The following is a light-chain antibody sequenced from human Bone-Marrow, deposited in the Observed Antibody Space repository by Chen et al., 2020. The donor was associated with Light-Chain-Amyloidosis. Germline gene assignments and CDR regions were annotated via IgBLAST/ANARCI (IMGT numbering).Light chain of an antibody. J-gene: IGLJ3*02. V-gene: IGLV2-14*03. CDR3: NSYTSSSTRV. CDR2: DVS. CDR1: NSDVGDHHY. Sequence: QSALSQPASVSGSPGQSITISCTGTNSDVGDHHYVSWYQQYPGKAPRLIIYDVSYRPSGVSHRFSGSKSGNTASLTISGLQADDEADYYCNSYTSSSTRVFGGGTKLTVL.